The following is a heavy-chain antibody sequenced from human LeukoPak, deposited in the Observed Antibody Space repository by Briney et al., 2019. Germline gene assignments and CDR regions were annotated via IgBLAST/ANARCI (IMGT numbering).Heavy chain of an antibody. CDR3: ARDVDDKTYCFDD. Sequence: PGGSVSFECAASGFTFSSYSMNWVGQAPGKGLGWVSSISSSSSYIYYADSVKGRFTISRDNAKNSLYLQMNSLRAEDTAVYYCARDVDDKTYCFDDWGQGTMVTVSS. D-gene: IGHD3-9*01. CDR1: GFTFSSYS. CDR2: ISSSSSYI. V-gene: IGHV3-21*01. J-gene: IGHJ4*03.